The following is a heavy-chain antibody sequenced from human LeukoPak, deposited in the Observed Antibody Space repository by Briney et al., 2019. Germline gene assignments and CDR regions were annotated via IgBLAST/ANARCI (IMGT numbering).Heavy chain of an antibody. CDR2: IWYDGSNK. Sequence: GTSLRLCCAASGFAFRNYGMQWVRQAPGKGLEWVALIWYDGSNKDYADSVRGRFTISRDNSKNTLYLQMNSLRAEDTAVYYCATVRTTWYVENWGQGTLVTVSS. CDR3: ATVRTTWYVEN. V-gene: IGHV3-33*01. CDR1: GFAFRNYG. D-gene: IGHD1-26*01. J-gene: IGHJ4*02.